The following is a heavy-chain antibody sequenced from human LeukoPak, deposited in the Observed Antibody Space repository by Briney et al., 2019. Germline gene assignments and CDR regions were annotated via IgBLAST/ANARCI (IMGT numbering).Heavy chain of an antibody. J-gene: IGHJ3*02. CDR1: GFTFSSYW. CDR3: ARDESSALDI. Sequence: GGXLRLSCAASGFTFSSYWMHWVRQAPGKGLGWVSHINTDGRTTKYADSVKGRFTISRDNAKNTLYLQMNSLRAEDTAVYYCARDESSALDIWGQGTMVTVSS. D-gene: IGHD3-16*02. CDR2: INTDGRTT. V-gene: IGHV3-74*03.